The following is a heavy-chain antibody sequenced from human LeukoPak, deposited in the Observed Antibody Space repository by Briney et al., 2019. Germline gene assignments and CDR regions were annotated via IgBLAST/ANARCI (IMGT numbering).Heavy chain of an antibody. J-gene: IGHJ4*02. Sequence: GGSLRLSCAASGFTFSSNAMSWVRQAPGKGLEWVSAISGTGESTYYADSVKGRFTISRDNSKNTLYLQMNSLRAEDTAVYYCAKDTWGWNFDYWGQGTLVTVSS. CDR1: GFTFSSNA. CDR2: ISGTGEST. D-gene: IGHD7-27*01. CDR3: AKDTWGWNFDY. V-gene: IGHV3-23*01.